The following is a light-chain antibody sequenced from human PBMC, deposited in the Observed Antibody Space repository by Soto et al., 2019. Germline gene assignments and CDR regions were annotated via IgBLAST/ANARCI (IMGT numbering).Light chain of an antibody. V-gene: IGKV2-28*01. CDR3: MQALQTPIT. Sequence: DIVMTQSPLSLPVTPGAPASISCRSSQSLLHSNGYNYLDWYLQKPGQSPQLLIYLGSNRASGVPDRVRGRGSGTDFTLKISRVEAEDVGVYYCMQALQTPITFGPGTKVDIK. J-gene: IGKJ3*01. CDR2: LGS. CDR1: QSLLHSNGYNY.